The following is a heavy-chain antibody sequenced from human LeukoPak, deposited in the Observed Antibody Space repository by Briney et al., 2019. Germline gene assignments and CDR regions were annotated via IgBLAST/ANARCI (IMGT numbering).Heavy chain of an antibody. D-gene: IGHD1-26*01. CDR2: ISWNSGSI. V-gene: IGHV3-9*01. Sequence: GRSLRLSCAASGFTFDDYAMHWVRQAPGKGLEWVSGISWNSGSIGYADSVKGRFTISRDNAKNSLYLQMNSLRAEDTALYYCAKGGLSVEDSGDHWGQGTLVTVSS. J-gene: IGHJ1*01. CDR3: AKGGLSVEDSGDH. CDR1: GFTFDDYA.